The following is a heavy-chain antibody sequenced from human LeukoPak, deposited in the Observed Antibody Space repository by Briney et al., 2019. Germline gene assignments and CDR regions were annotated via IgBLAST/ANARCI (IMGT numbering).Heavy chain of an antibody. CDR3: VRHSSGFGPIGS. CDR1: IDSMNNYY. V-gene: IGHV4-59*12. D-gene: IGHD3-10*01. CDR2: ISDAGST. J-gene: IGHJ5*01. Sequence: SETQSLTCTLSIDSMNNYYRRCVRQPPGKGLEWIGYISDAGSTYGGGKFNYHASLKSRVTIVGDTSRNQFSLRLNFVTAADTAVYYCVRHSSGFGPIGSWGQGTQVTVS.